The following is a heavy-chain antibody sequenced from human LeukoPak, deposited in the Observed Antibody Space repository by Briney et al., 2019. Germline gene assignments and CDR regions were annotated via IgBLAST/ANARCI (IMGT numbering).Heavy chain of an antibody. CDR1: GFTFGDYA. CDR2: IRSKAYGGTT. D-gene: IGHD1-14*01. V-gene: IGHV3-49*04. CDR3: TRDPPLPNDRTLFPFDY. J-gene: IGHJ4*02. Sequence: GGSLRLSCTASGFTFGDYAMSWVRQAPGKGLEWVGFIRSKAYGGTTEYAASVKGRFTISRDDSKSIAYLQMNSLKTEDTAVYYCTRDPPLPNDRTLFPFDYWGQGTLVTVSS.